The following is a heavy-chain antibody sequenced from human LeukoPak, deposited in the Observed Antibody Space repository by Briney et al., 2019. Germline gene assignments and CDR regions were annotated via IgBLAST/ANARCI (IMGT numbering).Heavy chain of an antibody. V-gene: IGHV1-18*01. CDR1: GYTFTSYG. CDR2: ISAYNGNT. CDR3: ARGLNPIAAADYFDY. Sequence: GASVKVSCKASGYTFTSYGISWVRQAPGQGLEWMGWISAYNGNTNYAQKLQGRVTMTTETSTSTAYMELRSLRSDDTAVYYCARGLNPIAAADYFDYWGQGTLVTVSS. J-gene: IGHJ4*02. D-gene: IGHD6-13*01.